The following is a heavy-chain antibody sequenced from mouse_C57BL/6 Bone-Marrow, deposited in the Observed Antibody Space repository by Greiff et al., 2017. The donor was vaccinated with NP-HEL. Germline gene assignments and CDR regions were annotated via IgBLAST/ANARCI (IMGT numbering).Heavy chain of an antibody. V-gene: IGHV1-54*01. CDR1: GYAFTNYL. CDR2: INPGSGGT. Sequence: VQLQQSGAELVRPGTSVKVSCKASGYAFTNYLIEWVKQRPGQGLEWIGVINPGSGGTNYNEKFKGKATLTADKSSSTSYMQRSSLTSEDSAVYFCARWEASTMANWGQGTTLTVSS. J-gene: IGHJ2*01. CDR3: ARWEASTMAN. D-gene: IGHD2-1*01.